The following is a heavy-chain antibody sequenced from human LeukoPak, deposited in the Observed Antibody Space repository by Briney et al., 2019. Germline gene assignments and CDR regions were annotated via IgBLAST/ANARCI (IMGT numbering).Heavy chain of an antibody. V-gene: IGHV3-21*01. D-gene: IGHD2-21*01. Sequence: GGSLRLSCAASGFTFSSYSVNWVRQAPGKGLEWVSSISSSSSYIYYADSVKGRFTISRDNAKNSLYLQMNSLRAGDTAVYYCARDVASVAFDIWGQGTMVTVSS. CDR1: GFTFSSYS. CDR3: ARDVASVAFDI. CDR2: ISSSSSYI. J-gene: IGHJ3*02.